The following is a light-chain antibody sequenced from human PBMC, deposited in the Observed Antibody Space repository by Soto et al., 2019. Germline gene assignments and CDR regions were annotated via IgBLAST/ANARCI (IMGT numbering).Light chain of an antibody. CDR2: GAS. Sequence: EIVLTQSPGTLSLSPGERATLSCRASQTIDNNHLAWYQQKPGQAPRLLFYGASTRATGIPDRFSGSGSGTDFTLTISRLEPEDFAVYYCQQYVWSPPFTFGPGTKVDIK. J-gene: IGKJ3*01. CDR3: QQYVWSPPFT. V-gene: IGKV3-20*01. CDR1: QTIDNNH.